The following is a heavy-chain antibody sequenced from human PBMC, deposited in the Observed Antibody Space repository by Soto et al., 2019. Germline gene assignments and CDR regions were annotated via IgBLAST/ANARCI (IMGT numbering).Heavy chain of an antibody. CDR2: ISGSGGDT. CDR3: ARVAY. CDR1: GFTFTSYA. Sequence: GGSLRLSCAASGFTFTSYAMSWVRQAPGKGLEWVSGISGSGGDTKSADSVKGRFTISRDNFKNMLYLQMNTLRPEDTAMYYCARVAYWGPGTQVTVSS. V-gene: IGHV3-23*01. J-gene: IGHJ4*02.